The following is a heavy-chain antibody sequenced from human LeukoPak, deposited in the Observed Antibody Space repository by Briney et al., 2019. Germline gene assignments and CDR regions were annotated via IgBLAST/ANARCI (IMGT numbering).Heavy chain of an antibody. Sequence: SGGSLRLSCAASGFTFSDYYMSWIRQAPGKGLEWIGEINHSGSTNYNPSLKSRVTISVDTSKNQFSLKLSSVTAADTAVYYCAREGGGYFEGWGQGTLVTVSS. CDR1: GFTFSDYY. D-gene: IGHD3-9*01. V-gene: IGHV4-34*01. J-gene: IGHJ4*02. CDR2: INHSGST. CDR3: AREGGGYFEG.